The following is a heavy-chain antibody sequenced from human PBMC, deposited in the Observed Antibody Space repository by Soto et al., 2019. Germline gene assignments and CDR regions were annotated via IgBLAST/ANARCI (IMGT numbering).Heavy chain of an antibody. Sequence: QVQLQESGPGLVKPSQTLSLTCTVSGGSISSGGYYWSWIRQHPGKGLEWIGYIYYSGSTYYNPSLKSRVTISVDTSKNQFSLKLSSVTAADTAVYYCARVGCSSTSCYYFDYWGQGTLVTVSS. J-gene: IGHJ4*02. V-gene: IGHV4-31*03. CDR3: ARVGCSSTSCYYFDY. CDR1: GGSISSGGYY. CDR2: IYYSGST. D-gene: IGHD2-2*01.